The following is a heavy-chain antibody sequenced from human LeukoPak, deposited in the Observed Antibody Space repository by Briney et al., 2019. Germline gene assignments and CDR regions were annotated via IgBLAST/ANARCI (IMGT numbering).Heavy chain of an antibody. V-gene: IGHV3-33*01. CDR2: IWYDGSNK. CDR3: ARGRYSGSYNWFDP. CDR1: GFTFSSYG. J-gene: IGHJ5*02. D-gene: IGHD1-26*01. Sequence: GGSLRLSCAASGFTFSSYGMHWVRQVPGKGLEWVAVIWYDGSNKYYADSVKGRFTVSRDNSKNTLYLQMNSLRAEDTAVYYCARGRYSGSYNWFDPWGQGTLVTVSS.